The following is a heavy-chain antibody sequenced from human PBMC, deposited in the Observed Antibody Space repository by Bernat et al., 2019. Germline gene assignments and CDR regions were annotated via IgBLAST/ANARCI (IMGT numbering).Heavy chain of an antibody. CDR3: AKDGIWFGERRGAFDI. V-gene: IGHV3-30*18. CDR1: VFTFSSYG. J-gene: IGHJ4*02. Sequence: QVQLVESGGGVVQPGRSLRLSCAASVFTFSSYGMHWVRQAPGKGLEWVAVISYDGSNKYYADSVKGRFTISRDNSKNTLYLQMNSLRAEDTAVYYCAKDGIWFGERRGAFDIWGQGTLVTVSS. D-gene: IGHD3-10*01. CDR2: ISYDGSNK.